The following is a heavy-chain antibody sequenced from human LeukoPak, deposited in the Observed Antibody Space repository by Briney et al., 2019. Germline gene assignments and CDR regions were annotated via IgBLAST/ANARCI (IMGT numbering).Heavy chain of an antibody. V-gene: IGHV3-49*04. CDR2: IRSEAYGGKT. Sequence: GGSLRLSCTASGLTFGEYAMSWVRQAPGKGLEWVGVIRSEAYGGKTEYAASVKGRFTISRDDSKSIAYLQMNSLKSEDTAVYHCLYYYDSSGYYLPDHWGQGTLVTVSS. CDR1: GLTFGEYA. J-gene: IGHJ4*02. D-gene: IGHD3-22*01. CDR3: LYYYDSSGYYLPDH.